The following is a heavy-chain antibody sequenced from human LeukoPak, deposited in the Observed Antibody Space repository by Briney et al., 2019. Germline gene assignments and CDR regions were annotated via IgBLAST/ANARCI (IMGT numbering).Heavy chain of an antibody. CDR2: ISDNT. J-gene: IGHJ4*02. V-gene: IGHV3-23*01. Sequence: PGGSLRLSCAVSGFTFSMYAMAWVRQAPGKGLEWVSGISDNTYYADSVRGRFTISRDNSKNTLYLQMNSLRAEDTAVYYCAKSGIRVAGGGIYWGQGILVTVSS. CDR1: GFTFSMYA. CDR3: AKSGIRVAGGGIY. D-gene: IGHD6-19*01.